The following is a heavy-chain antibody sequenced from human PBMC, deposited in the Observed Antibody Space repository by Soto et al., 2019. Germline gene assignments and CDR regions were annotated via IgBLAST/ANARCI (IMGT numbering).Heavy chain of an antibody. CDR1: GGTFSSYA. CDR2: IIPIFGTA. V-gene: IGHV1-69*13. CDR3: ARDSDYCGSGSYYTVNWFDP. D-gene: IGHD3-10*01. J-gene: IGHJ5*02. Sequence: SVKVSCKASGGTFSSYAISWVRQAPGQGLEWMGGIIPIFGTANYAQKFQGRVTITADESTSTAYMELSSLRSEDKAVYYCARDSDYCGSGSYYTVNWFDPWGRGTLVAVCS.